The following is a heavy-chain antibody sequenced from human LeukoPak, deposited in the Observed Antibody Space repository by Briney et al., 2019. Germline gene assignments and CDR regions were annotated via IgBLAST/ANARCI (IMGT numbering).Heavy chain of an antibody. CDR1: GFTFSGYG. CDR3: ARTHYDGGGYYKFDS. CDR2: IWSGGTNN. V-gene: IGHV3-33*01. Sequence: GGSLRLSCAASGFTFSGYGIHWVRQAPGKGLEWVAIIWSGGTNNYYADSVKGRFTISRDNSKNTLYLQMDSLRAEDTALYYCARTHYDGGGYYKFDSWGQGTLVTVSS. D-gene: IGHD3-22*01. J-gene: IGHJ4*02.